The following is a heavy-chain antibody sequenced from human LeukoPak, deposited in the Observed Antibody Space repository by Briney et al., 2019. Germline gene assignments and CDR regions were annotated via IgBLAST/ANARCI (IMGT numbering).Heavy chain of an antibody. D-gene: IGHD5-24*01. V-gene: IGHV5-10-1*01. CDR3: ASLEMATDY. CDR1: AYSFTSYW. J-gene: IGHJ4*02. CDR2: IDPSASYT. Sequence: HGESLKISCKGSAYSFTSYWISWVRQMPGKGLEWMGRIDPSASYTNYSPSFQGRVTISADKSISTAYLQWASLKASDTAMYYCASLEMATDYWGQGTLVTVSS.